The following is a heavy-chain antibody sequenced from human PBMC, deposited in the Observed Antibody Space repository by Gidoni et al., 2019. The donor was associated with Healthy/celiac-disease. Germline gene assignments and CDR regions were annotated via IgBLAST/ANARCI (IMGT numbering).Heavy chain of an antibody. D-gene: IGHD1-26*01. V-gene: IGHV3-21*01. CDR1: GFTFSSYS. CDR3: ARVEVDSGSAGGY. CDR2: ISSSSSYI. J-gene: IGHJ4*02. Sequence: EVQLVESGGGLVKPGGSLRLSCAASGFTFSSYSMNWVRQAPGKGLAWVSSISSSSSYIYYADSVKGRFTISRDNAKNSLYLQMNSLRAEDTAVYYCARVEVDSGSAGGYWGQGTLVTVSS.